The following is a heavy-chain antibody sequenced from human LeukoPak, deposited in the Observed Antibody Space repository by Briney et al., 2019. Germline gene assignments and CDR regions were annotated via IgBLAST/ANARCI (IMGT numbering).Heavy chain of an antibody. CDR1: GFTFSSRDW. CDR2: IKQDGSEK. CDR3: AKSPVSSCRGSFCYPFDY. V-gene: IGHV3-7*03. D-gene: IGHD2-15*01. Sequence: PGGSLRLSCVASGFTFSSRDWMTWVRQAPGKGLEWVANIKQDGSEKNYVDSVKGRFTISRDNSRNTLYLQMNTLRAEDTAVYFCAKSPVSSCRGSFCYPFDYWGQGNLVTVSS. J-gene: IGHJ4*02.